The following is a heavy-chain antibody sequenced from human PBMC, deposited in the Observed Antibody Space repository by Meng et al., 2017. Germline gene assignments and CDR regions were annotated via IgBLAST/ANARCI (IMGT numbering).Heavy chain of an antibody. CDR1: GGAISSSNW. CDR2: VNNNSSA. Sequence: LQQLAMDVCRLSSTPSLSCPASGGAISSSNWWCWGRQPPGKGLGWIREVNNNSSANYNPSLQSRVTTTVEKSKHKYSPKLSFVAAAATAIDYYAGELDAMRVNDYDFWGQGTLVTVSS. D-gene: IGHD2-2*01. J-gene: IGHJ4*02. V-gene: IGHV4-4*02. CDR3: AGELDAMRVNDYDF.